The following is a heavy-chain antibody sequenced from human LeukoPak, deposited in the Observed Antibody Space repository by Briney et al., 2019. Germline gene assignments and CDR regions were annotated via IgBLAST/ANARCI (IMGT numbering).Heavy chain of an antibody. D-gene: IGHD6-19*01. CDR3: ARDAPEAVVGDFDY. Sequence: GASVKVSCKASGYTFTSYGISWVRQAPRQGLEWMGWISAYNGNTNYAQKLQGRVTMTTDTSTSTAYMELRSLRSDDTAVYYCARDAPEAVVGDFDYWGQGTLVTVSS. CDR2: ISAYNGNT. J-gene: IGHJ4*02. CDR1: GYTFTSYG. V-gene: IGHV1-18*01.